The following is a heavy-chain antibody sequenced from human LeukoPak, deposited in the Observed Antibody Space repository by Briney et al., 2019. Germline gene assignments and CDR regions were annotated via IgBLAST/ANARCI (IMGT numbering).Heavy chain of an antibody. D-gene: IGHD3-16*01. CDR1: GFSFNTYW. Sequence: GASLKISCKGSGFSFNTYWIVWGRQMPGRVLEWMGNIYPGDYDTTYSPSFHGQVTFSADKSINTAYLQWSSLKASDTAIYYCARQGGGGLAYFDYWGQGTLVTVSS. CDR3: ARQGGGGLAYFDY. CDR2: IYPGDYDT. J-gene: IGHJ4*02. V-gene: IGHV5-51*01.